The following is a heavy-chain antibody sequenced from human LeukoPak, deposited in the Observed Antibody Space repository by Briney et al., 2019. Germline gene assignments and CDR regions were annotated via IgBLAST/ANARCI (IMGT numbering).Heavy chain of an antibody. CDR2: INPNSGGT. CDR3: AREWGDCSGGSCYWEYYYYYYMDV. D-gene: IGHD2-15*01. J-gene: IGHJ6*03. Sequence: GASVKVSCKASGYTFTGYYMHWVRQAPGQGLGWMGRINPNSGGTNYAQKFQGRVTMTRDTSISTAYMELSRLRSDDTAVYYCAREWGDCSGGSCYWEYYYYYYMDVWGKGTTVTISS. CDR1: GYTFTGYY. V-gene: IGHV1-2*06.